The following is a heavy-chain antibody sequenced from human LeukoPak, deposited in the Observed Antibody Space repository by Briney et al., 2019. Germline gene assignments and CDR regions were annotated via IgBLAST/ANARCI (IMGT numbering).Heavy chain of an antibody. CDR2: ISNTSSTI. CDR3: ARGLRSYCSGGSCYSNFDY. J-gene: IGHJ4*02. CDR1: GFTFTNYT. D-gene: IGHD2-15*01. Sequence: PGGSLRLSCAASGFTFTNYTMNWVRQAPGKGLEWVSYISNTSSTIYYADSVKGRFAISRDNAKNSLYLQMNSLRAEDTAVYYCARGLRSYCSGGSCYSNFDYWGQGTLVTVSS. V-gene: IGHV3-48*01.